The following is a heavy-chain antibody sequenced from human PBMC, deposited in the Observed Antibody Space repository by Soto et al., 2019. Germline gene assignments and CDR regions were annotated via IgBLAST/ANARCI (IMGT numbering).Heavy chain of an antibody. CDR1: GGSISSSNW. V-gene: IGHV4-4*02. CDR3: ARQGFGVLHGLVDV. D-gene: IGHD3-10*01. J-gene: IGHJ6*02. CDR2: IYHTGST. Sequence: SETLSLTCVVSGGSISSSNWWSWVRQPPGKGLEWIGEIYHTGSTTYNPSLNSRVTISVDKSKNQFSLELSSVTAADTAVYYCARQGFGVLHGLVDVWGQGTTVTVSS.